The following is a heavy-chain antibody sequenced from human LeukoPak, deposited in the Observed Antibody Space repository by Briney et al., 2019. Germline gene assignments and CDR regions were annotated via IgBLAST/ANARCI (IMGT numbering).Heavy chain of an antibody. CDR1: GYTFTGYY. Sequence: ASVKVSCKASGYTFTGYYMHWVRQAPGQGLEWMGWINPNSGGTNYAQKFQGRVTMTRDTSISTAYMELSRLRSDDTAVYYCARVAESGSYGLIRKYYFDYWGQGTLVTVSS. V-gene: IGHV1-2*02. D-gene: IGHD1-26*01. CDR2: INPNSGGT. CDR3: ARVAESGSYGLIRKYYFDY. J-gene: IGHJ4*02.